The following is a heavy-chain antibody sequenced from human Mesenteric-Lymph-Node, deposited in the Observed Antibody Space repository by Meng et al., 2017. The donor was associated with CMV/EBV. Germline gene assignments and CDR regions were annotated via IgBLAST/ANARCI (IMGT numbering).Heavy chain of an antibody. V-gene: IGHV3-7*01. D-gene: IGHD1-26*01. CDR2: IKQDGTQT. J-gene: IGHJ6*02. Sequence: GGSLRLSCEASGFLFSTFWMSWVRQAPGKGLEWVANIKQDGTQTYYVDSVKGRFTISRDNAKKSLYLQVNSLRAEDTAVYYCVRDDLIVGANTRGYWYYYQGMDVWGQGTTVTV. CDR1: GFLFSTFW. CDR3: VRDDLIVGANTRGYWYYYQGMDV.